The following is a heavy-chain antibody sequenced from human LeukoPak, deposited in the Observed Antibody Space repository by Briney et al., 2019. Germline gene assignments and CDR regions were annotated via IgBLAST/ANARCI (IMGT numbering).Heavy chain of an antibody. V-gene: IGHV5-51*01. J-gene: IGHJ3*02. CDR2: IYPGDSDT. CDR3: ARGSGSYGDAFDI. Sequence: RHGESLKISCKGSGYSFTSYWIGWVRQMPGKGLEWMGIIYPGDSDTRYSPSFQGRVTISADKSISTAYLQWSSLKASDTAMYYCARGSGSYGDAFDIWGQGTMVTASS. CDR1: GYSFTSYW. D-gene: IGHD1-26*01.